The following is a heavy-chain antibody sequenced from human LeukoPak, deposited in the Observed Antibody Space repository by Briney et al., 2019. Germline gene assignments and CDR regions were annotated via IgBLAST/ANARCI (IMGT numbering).Heavy chain of an antibody. V-gene: IGHV3-23*01. CDR1: GFTFSRYA. Sequence: GGSLRLSCAASGFTFSRYAMSWVRQAPGKGLEWVSAISGSGGSVYYEDSVRGRFTISRDNSKNTLYLQMNSLRAEDTAVYYCAKDGDLFQTAARKGFDSWGQGTLVTVSS. CDR3: AKDGDLFQTAARKGFDS. CDR2: ISGSGGSV. J-gene: IGHJ4*02. D-gene: IGHD6-25*01.